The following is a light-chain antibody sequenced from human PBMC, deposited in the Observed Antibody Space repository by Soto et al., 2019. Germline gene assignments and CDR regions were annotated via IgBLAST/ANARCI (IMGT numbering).Light chain of an antibody. J-gene: IGLJ1*01. CDR3: SSNTSSSTPLYV. CDR2: DVS. Sequence: QSVLTQPASVSGSPGQSITISCTGTSSDVGGYNYVSWYQQHPGKAPKLMIYDVSNRPSGVSNRFSGSKSGNTASLTISGLQVEDEAYYYCSSNTSSSTPLYVFGTGTRSPS. V-gene: IGLV2-14*01. CDR1: SSDVGGYNY.